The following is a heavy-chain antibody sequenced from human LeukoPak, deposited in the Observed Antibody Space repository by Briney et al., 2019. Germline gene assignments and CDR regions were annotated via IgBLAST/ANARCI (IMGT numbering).Heavy chain of an antibody. CDR3: ARGGGYSYGYAFDI. Sequence: SETLSLTCAVYGGSFSGYYWSWIRQPPGKGLEWIGEINHSGSTNYNPSLKSRVTISIDTSKNQFSLKLSSVTAADTAVFYCARGGGYSYGYAFDIWGQGTMVTVSS. CDR2: INHSGST. D-gene: IGHD5-18*01. CDR1: GGSFSGYY. J-gene: IGHJ3*02. V-gene: IGHV4-34*01.